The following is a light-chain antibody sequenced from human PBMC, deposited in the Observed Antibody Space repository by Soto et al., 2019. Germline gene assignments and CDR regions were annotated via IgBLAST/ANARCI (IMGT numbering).Light chain of an antibody. CDR2: DVS. CDR3: SSYTSSSTRHVV. J-gene: IGLJ2*01. Sequence: QSVLTHPASVSGSPVQSITISCTGTSSDVGGYNYVSWYQQHPGKAPKLMIYDVSNRPSGVSNRFSGSKSGNTASLTISGLQAEDEADYYCSSYTSSSTRHVVFGGGTKLTVL. CDR1: SSDVGGYNY. V-gene: IGLV2-14*01.